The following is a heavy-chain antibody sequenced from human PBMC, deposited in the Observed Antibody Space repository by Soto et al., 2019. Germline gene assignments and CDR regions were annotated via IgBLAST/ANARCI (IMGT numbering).Heavy chain of an antibody. CDR1: GYTFSSYG. CDR2: ISGYNGNT. J-gene: IGHJ4*02. Sequence: QVQLVQSGAEVKKPGASVKVSCKASGYTFSSYGISWVRQAPGQGLEWMGWISGYNGNTNYSQKFDDRVILAPDPSTSPAYMELRSLRSDDPAVYFCARVGGSGPLTTVTPADYWGQGTLVTVSS. V-gene: IGHV1-18*01. D-gene: IGHD4-17*01. CDR3: ARVGGSGPLTTVTPADY.